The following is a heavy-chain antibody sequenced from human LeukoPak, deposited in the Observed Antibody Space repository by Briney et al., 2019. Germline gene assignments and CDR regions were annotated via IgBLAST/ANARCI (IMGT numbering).Heavy chain of an antibody. CDR2: ISYDGSNK. J-gene: IGHJ5*02. V-gene: IGHV3-30*03. CDR3: ARSGRWSGYVSDPDNWFDP. CDR1: GFTFSSYG. Sequence: GRSLRLSCAASGFTFSSYGMHWVRQAPGKGLEWVAVISYDGSNKYYADSVKGRFTISRDNSKNTLYLQMNSLRAEDTAVYYCARSGRWSGYVSDPDNWFDPWGQGTLVTVSS. D-gene: IGHD3-3*01.